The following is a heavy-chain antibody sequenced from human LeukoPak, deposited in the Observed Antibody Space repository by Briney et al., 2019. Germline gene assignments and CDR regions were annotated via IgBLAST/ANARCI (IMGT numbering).Heavy chain of an antibody. CDR2: ISGSGGST. Sequence: GGSLRLSCTASGFTFSSYAMNWVRQAPGKGLEWASGISGSGGSTYYADSVKGRFTISRDNSKNTLYLQMNSLRAEDTAVYYCAKDPPYYYDSRIGFEYWGQGTLVTVSS. CDR3: AKDPPYYYDSRIGFEY. CDR1: GFTFSSYA. D-gene: IGHD3-22*01. J-gene: IGHJ4*02. V-gene: IGHV3-23*01.